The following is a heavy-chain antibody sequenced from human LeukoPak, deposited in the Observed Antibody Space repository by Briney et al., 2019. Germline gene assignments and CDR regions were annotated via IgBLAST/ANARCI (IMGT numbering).Heavy chain of an antibody. CDR3: AKDSLVSGALIPI. CDR2: ISGSACYT. D-gene: IGHD1-26*01. Sequence: GGSLRLSCAASGFTFSSYAMSWVRQAPWKGREWVSAISGSACYTWHADSGKGRFTLSRENSKDMLYLQMNSLRAEDTAVYYCAKDSLVSGALIPIWGQGTLVTVSS. V-gene: IGHV3-23*01. CDR1: GFTFSSYA. J-gene: IGHJ4*02.